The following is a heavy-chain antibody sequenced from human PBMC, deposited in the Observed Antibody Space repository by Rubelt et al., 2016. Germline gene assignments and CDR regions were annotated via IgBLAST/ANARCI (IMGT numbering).Heavy chain of an antibody. D-gene: IGHD2/OR15-2a*01. CDR2: IYHTGTT. CDR1: NYSISSNYF. Sequence: TCSVSNYSISSNYFWVWVRQPPGKGLEWIGSIYHTGTTYYSASLESRVIISVDTSKNQFSLRLTSVTAADTAMYYCGRGGRSVQLLSSHWGQGILVTVSS. CDR3: GRGGRSVQLLSSH. V-gene: IGHV4-38-2*02. J-gene: IGHJ4*02.